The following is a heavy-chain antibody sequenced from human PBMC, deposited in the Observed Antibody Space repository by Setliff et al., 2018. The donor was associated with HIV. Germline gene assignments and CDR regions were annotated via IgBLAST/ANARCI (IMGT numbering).Heavy chain of an antibody. Sequence: PSETLSLTCDVSGFSISSRYYWGWIRQSPGKGLEWIGNIYHTGSSYYNPSLNDRATISLDTSKNQFSLKLNSVTAADTAVYYCARHVLDLVISVYGFWGQGIPVTVSS. CDR3: ARHVLDLVISVYGF. J-gene: IGHJ4*02. CDR2: IYHTGSS. V-gene: IGHV4-38-2*01. D-gene: IGHD3-22*01. CDR1: GFSISSRYY.